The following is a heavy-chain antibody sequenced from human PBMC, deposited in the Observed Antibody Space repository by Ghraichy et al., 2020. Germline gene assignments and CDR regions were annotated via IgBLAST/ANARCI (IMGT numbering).Heavy chain of an antibody. Sequence: SQTLSLTCAVYGGSFSGYYWSWIRQPPGKGLEWIGEINHSGSTNYNPSLKSRVTISVDTSKNQFSLKLSSVTAADTAVYYCATAVLRYFDWLRSRWFDPWGQGTLVTVSS. CDR2: INHSGST. V-gene: IGHV4-34*01. CDR1: GGSFSGYY. CDR3: ATAVLRYFDWLRSRWFDP. J-gene: IGHJ5*02. D-gene: IGHD3-9*01.